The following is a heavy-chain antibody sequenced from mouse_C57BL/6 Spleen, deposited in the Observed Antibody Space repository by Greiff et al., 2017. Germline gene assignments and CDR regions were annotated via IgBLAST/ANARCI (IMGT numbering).Heavy chain of an antibody. CDR3: ARNYDYDLDV. CDR2: IWSGGST. J-gene: IGHJ1*03. Sequence: VQLQESGPGLVQPSQSLSITCTVSGFSLTSYGVHWVRQSPGKGLEWLGVIWSGGSTDYNAAFISRLSISKDNSKSQVFFKMNSLQADDTAIYYCARNYDYDLDVWGTGTTVTVSS. V-gene: IGHV2-2*01. CDR1: GFSLTSYG. D-gene: IGHD2-4*01.